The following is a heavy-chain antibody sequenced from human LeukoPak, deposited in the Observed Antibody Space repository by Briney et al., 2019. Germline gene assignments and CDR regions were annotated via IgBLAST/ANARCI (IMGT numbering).Heavy chain of an antibody. V-gene: IGHV1-46*01. J-gene: IGHJ4*02. CDR3: ARQVKIVVVTATFDY. D-gene: IGHD2-21*02. CDR1: GYTFTSYY. Sequence: GASVKVSCKASGYTFTSYYMHWVRQAPGQGLEWMGIINPSGGSTSYAQKFQGRVTMTRDTSTSTVYMELSSLRSEDTAVYYCARQVKIVVVTATFDYWGREPWSPSPQ. CDR2: INPSGGST.